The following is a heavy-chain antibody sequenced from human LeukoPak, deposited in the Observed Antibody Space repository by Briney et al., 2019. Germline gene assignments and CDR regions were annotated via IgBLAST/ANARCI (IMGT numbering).Heavy chain of an antibody. Sequence: ASVKVSWRDSGDTLTSYAMHWVRQSSGHRLEWLRLSNAGNADTIYSQKFRGRVTITRDTSASTAYVEQSSLRSEDTAVYYSASDFTPFTMIGYWGQGTLVTVSS. V-gene: IGHV1-3*01. J-gene: IGHJ4*02. CDR1: GDTLTSYA. D-gene: IGHD3-22*01. CDR3: ASDFTPFTMIGY. CDR2: SNAGNADT.